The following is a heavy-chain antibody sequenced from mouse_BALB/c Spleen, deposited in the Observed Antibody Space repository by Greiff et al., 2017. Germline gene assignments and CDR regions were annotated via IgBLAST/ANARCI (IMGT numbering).Heavy chain of an antibody. CDR1: GFSLTGYG. Sequence: QVQLKQSGPGLVAPSQSLSITCTVSGFSLTGYGVNWVRQPPGKGLEWLGMIWGDGSTDYNSALKSRLSISKDNSKSQVFLKMNSLQTDDTARYYCARENYRYDGLDYWGQGTTLTVSS. V-gene: IGHV2-6-7*01. J-gene: IGHJ2*01. CDR3: ARENYRYDGLDY. CDR2: IWGDGST. D-gene: IGHD2-14*01.